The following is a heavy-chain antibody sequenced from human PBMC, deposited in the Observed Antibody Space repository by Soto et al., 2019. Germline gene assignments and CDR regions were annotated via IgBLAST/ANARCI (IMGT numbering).Heavy chain of an antibody. Sequence: GGSLRISCAASGFTFNTYGMHWVRQAPGKGLEWVAVISYDGSEKYYVDSVKGRFTISKDNSKNTLYLQMNSLRTEDTAVYYCAKSPNFYFSSLNCSTCSFDHSCPGTFVTRSS. J-gene: IGHJ4*02. CDR2: ISYDGSEK. D-gene: IGHD2-2*02. V-gene: IGHV3-30*18. CDR1: GFTFNTYG. CDR3: AKSPNFYFSSLNCSTCSFDH.